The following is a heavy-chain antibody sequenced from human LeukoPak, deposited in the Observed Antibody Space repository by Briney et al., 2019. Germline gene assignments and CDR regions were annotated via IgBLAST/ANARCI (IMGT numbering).Heavy chain of an antibody. CDR1: GFSFSNYA. J-gene: IGHJ3*02. CDR2: ISGSGGST. D-gene: IGHD3-22*01. Sequence: GGSLRLSCVPSGFSFSNYAMSWVRQAPGKGLEWVSSISGSGGSTHYADSAKGRFTISRDKTKNTLYLQMNSLRAEDTAVYYCAKAYDSSGYYDYDAFDIWGQGTMVTVSS. CDR3: AKAYDSSGYYDYDAFDI. V-gene: IGHV3-23*01.